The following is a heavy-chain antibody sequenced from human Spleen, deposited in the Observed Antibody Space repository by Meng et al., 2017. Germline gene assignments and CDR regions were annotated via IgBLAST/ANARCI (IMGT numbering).Heavy chain of an antibody. J-gene: IGHJ4*02. Sequence: QLLESGGGFVQPGGSLRLSCTASGFTFTDYAINWVRQAPGKGLEWVSAISGNGAAKLYADSAKGRFTISRDNSKSSVYMQMNSLRVEDTAIYYCARWTYHYDFWGQGTLVTVSS. CDR2: ISGNGAAK. CDR1: GFTFTDYA. D-gene: IGHD2-2*02. V-gene: IGHV3-23*01. CDR3: ARWTYHYDF.